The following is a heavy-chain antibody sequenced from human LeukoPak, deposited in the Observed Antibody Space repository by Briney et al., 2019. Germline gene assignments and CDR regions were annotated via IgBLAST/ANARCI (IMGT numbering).Heavy chain of an antibody. D-gene: IGHD1-1*01. CDR2: IGDKGVDT. V-gene: IGHV3-23*01. CDR3: GKDWKLDY. J-gene: IGHJ4*02. CDR1: RFTFNNYP. Sequence: SGGSLRRSCAASRFTFNNYPMSWVRQAPGKGLEWVAAIGDKGVDTKYADSVKGRFTISRDNSKNTLYLQMNSLRVEDTAIYYCGKDWKLDYWGQGTLVTVSS.